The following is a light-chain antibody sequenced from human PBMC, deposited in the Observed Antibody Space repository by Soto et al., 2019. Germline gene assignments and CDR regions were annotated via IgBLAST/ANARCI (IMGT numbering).Light chain of an antibody. V-gene: IGKV1-5*01. Sequence: DIQMTQSPSRMYASVGDTITITCRASQTFNSWVTWYQQKPGKAPKLLIYDVSTLETGVPSRFSGSGSGAEFSLTINGLQPDDLGTYFCQQYNTFPYTFGQGTKLVI. CDR2: DVS. J-gene: IGKJ2*01. CDR3: QQYNTFPYT. CDR1: QTFNSW.